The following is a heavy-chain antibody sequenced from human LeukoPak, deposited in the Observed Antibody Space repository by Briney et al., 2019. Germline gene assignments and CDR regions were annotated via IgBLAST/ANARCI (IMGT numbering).Heavy chain of an antibody. J-gene: IGHJ4*02. Sequence: SVKVSCKASGYTFTSYGISWVRQAPGQGLEWMGWISAYNGNTNYAQKLQGRVTMTTDTSTSTAYMELRSLRPDDTAVYYCASMGDYDFWSGHRGDYFDYWGQGTLVTVSS. CDR3: ASMGDYDFWSGHRGDYFDY. D-gene: IGHD3-3*01. CDR1: GYTFTSYG. CDR2: ISAYNGNT. V-gene: IGHV1-18*01.